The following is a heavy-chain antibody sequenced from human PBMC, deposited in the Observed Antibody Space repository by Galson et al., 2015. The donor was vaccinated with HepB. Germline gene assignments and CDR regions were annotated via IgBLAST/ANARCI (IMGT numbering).Heavy chain of an antibody. V-gene: IGHV3-48*03. CDR3: ARDNNVAITFGGDY. D-gene: IGHD3-16*01. J-gene: IGHJ4*02. Sequence: SLRLSCAASGFTFSSYEMNWVRQAPGKGLEWVSYISSSGSTIYYADSVKGRFTISRDNAKNSLYLQMNSLRAEDTAVYYCARDNNVAITFGGDYWGQGTLVTVSS. CDR2: ISSSGSTI. CDR1: GFTFSSYE.